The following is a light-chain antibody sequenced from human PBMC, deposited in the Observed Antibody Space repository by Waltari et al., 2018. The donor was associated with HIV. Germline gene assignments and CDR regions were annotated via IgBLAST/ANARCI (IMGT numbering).Light chain of an antibody. J-gene: IGLJ2*01. Sequence: QSVLTQPPSASETPGQRVAISCSGSSSDIGSNAVNWYQQLPGTAPKLLIYSNKKRPYGVPDRFSGSKSGTSASLAISGLQSEDEADYYCAAWDDSLNGPHVVFGGGTKLTVL. V-gene: IGLV1-44*01. CDR2: SNK. CDR3: AAWDDSLNGPHVV. CDR1: SSDIGSNA.